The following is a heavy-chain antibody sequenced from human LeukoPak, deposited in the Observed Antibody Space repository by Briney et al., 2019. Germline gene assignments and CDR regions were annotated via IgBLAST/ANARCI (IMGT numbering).Heavy chain of an antibody. J-gene: IGHJ4*02. CDR3: AKRRYSGYDLIEY. D-gene: IGHD5-12*01. V-gene: IGHV4-34*01. CDR2: INHSGST. Sequence: SETLSLTCAVYGGSFSGYYWSWIRQPPGKGLEWIGEINHSGSTNYNPSLKSRVTISVDTSKNQFSLKLSSVTAEDTAVYYCAKRRYSGYDLIEYWGQGTLVTVSS. CDR1: GGSFSGYY.